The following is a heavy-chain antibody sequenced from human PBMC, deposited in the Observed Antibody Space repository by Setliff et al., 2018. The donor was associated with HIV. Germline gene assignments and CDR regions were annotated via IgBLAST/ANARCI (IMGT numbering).Heavy chain of an antibody. CDR1: GYTFTSYY. D-gene: IGHD1-26*01. CDR3: ARDRWELLRRPEYFQH. J-gene: IGHJ1*01. Sequence: GASVKVSCKASGYTFTSYYMHWVRQAPGQGLEWMGWISAYNGNTNYAQKLQGRVTMTTDTSTSTAYMELRSLRSDDTAVYYCARDRWELLRRPEYFQHWGQGALVTVSS. V-gene: IGHV1-18*04. CDR2: ISAYNGNT.